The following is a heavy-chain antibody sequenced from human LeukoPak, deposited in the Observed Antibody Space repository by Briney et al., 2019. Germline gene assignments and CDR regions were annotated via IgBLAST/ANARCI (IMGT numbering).Heavy chain of an antibody. V-gene: IGHV4-39*01. CDR1: GGSISSSSYY. CDR3: ARLGFWSGYYSPFFDY. J-gene: IGHJ4*02. CDR2: IYYSGST. Sequence: SDTLSLTCTVSGGSISSSSYYWGWIRQPPGKGLEWIGSIYYSGSTYYNPSLKSRVTISVDTSKNQFSLKLSSVTAADTAVYYCARLGFWSGYYSPFFDYWGQGTLVTVSS. D-gene: IGHD3-3*01.